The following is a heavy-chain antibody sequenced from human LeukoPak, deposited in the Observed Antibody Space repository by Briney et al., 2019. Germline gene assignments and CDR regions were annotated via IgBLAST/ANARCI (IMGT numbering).Heavy chain of an antibody. CDR3: ARVKNYYDSSGHRALYHFDY. CDR2: ISSVGSTI. V-gene: IGHV3-11*01. J-gene: IGHJ4*02. Sequence: PGGSLRLSCAASGFTFSDYYMSWIRQAPGKGLEWVSYISSVGSTIYYADSVKGRFTISRDNAKNSLYLQMNSLRAEDTAVYYCARVKNYYDSSGHRALYHFDYWGQGTLVTVSS. CDR1: GFTFSDYY. D-gene: IGHD3-22*01.